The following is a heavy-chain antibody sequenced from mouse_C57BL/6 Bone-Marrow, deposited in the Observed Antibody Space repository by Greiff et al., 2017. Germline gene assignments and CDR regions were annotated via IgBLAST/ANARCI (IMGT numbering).Heavy chain of an antibody. Sequence: DVMLVESGGDLVKPGGSLQLSCAVSGFTFSSYGMSWVCPTPDTRLEWVATISSGGSYTYYPDSVKGRFTISRDNATNTLYRQMSSLKSEDTAIYYCARRVGTPFAYWGQGTLVTVSA. CDR2: ISSGGSYT. CDR1: GFTFSSYG. D-gene: IGHD4-1*01. V-gene: IGHV5-6*02. J-gene: IGHJ3*01. CDR3: ARRVGTPFAY.